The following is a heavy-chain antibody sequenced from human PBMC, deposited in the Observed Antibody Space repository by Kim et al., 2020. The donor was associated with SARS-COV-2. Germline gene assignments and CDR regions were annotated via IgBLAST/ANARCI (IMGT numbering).Heavy chain of an antibody. J-gene: IGHJ6*02. CDR3: ARVGACRIGRYYYGMYV. D-gene: IGHD3-10*01. Sequence: GGSLRLSCAASGFTFSSYVMHWVRQAPGKGLEWVAVISDDGSNKYYADSVKGRFTISRDNSKNTLYLQMNSLRAEDTAVYYCARVGACRIGRYYYGMYVWGQWTPLSVS. CDR2: ISDDGSNK. V-gene: IGHV3-30*03. CDR1: GFTFSSYV.